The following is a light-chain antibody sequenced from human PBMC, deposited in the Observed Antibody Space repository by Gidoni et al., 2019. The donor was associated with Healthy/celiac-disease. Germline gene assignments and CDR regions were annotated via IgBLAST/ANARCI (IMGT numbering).Light chain of an antibody. CDR2: DVS. V-gene: IGLV2-14*03. CDR3: SSYTSSSVV. CDR1: SSDVGGYNY. Sequence: QSALTQPASVSGSPGQSITISCTGTSSDVGGYNYVSWYQQHPGKAPKLMIYDVSTRPAGVSNRCSGSKSGNTASLTISGLQAEDEADYYCSSYTSSSVVFGGGTKLTVL. J-gene: IGLJ2*01.